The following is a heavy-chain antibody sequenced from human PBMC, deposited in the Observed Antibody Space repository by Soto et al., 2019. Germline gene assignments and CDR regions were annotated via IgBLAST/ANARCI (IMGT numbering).Heavy chain of an antibody. CDR3: ARSLSSSTGYFDP. CDR2: IYKSGRT. Sequence: QVHLQESGPGLLKPSQTLSLTCAVSGDSIGSGDYYWTWNRQSPGKGLEYIGYIYKSGRTYYNPSLKSRPVISLDTSMNQVFLRLTSLTAADTAMYFCARSLSSSTGYFDPWGQGTLVTVSS. CDR1: GDSIGSGDYY. D-gene: IGHD6-6*01. V-gene: IGHV4-30-4*01. J-gene: IGHJ5*02.